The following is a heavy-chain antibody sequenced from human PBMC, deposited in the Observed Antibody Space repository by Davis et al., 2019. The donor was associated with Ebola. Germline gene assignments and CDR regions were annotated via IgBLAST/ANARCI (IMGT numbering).Heavy chain of an antibody. V-gene: IGHV3-30*02. D-gene: IGHD5-18*01. Sequence: GGSLRLSCAASGFTFSSYSMNWVRQAPGKGLEWVAFIRYTGTRKSYADSVNGRFTISRDNSRDTLYLQMNRLRAEDTAVYYCAKDLGARGYDYGPVWGQGTTVTVSS. CDR2: IRYTGTRK. J-gene: IGHJ6*02. CDR1: GFTFSSYS. CDR3: AKDLGARGYDYGPV.